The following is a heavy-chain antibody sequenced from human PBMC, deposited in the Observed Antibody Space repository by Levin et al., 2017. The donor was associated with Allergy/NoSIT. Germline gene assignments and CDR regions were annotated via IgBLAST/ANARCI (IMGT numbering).Heavy chain of an antibody. CDR1: GFGFNNAW. J-gene: IGHJ4*02. CDR3: TTGIRRGYLVY. CDR2: IESKADGGTT. Sequence: PGGSLRLSCAASGFGFNNAWMTWVRQAPEKGLEWVGRIESKADGGTTDYAAPVKGRFTISRDDSRNTVFLQMNSLKAEDTAIYYCTTGIRRGYLVYWGQGTRVTGAS. V-gene: IGHV3-15*04. D-gene: IGHD3-3*01.